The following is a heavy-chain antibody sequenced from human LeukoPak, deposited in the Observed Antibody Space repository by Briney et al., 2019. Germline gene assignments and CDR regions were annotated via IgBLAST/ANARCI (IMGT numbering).Heavy chain of an antibody. D-gene: IGHD6-19*01. V-gene: IGHV1-18*01. J-gene: IGHJ5*02. CDR3: ARTDSSGWSSNRFDP. CDR2: ISAYNGNT. CDR1: GYTFTSYG. Sequence: GASVKVSCKASGYTFTSYGISWVRQAPGQGLEWMGWISAYNGNTNYAQKLQGRVTMTTDTSTSTAYMELRSLRSDDTAVYYCARTDSSGWSSNRFDPWGQGTLVTVSS.